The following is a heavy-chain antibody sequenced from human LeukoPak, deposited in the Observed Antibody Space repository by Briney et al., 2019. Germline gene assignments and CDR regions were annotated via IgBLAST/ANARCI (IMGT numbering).Heavy chain of an antibody. J-gene: IGHJ4*02. Sequence: PSETLSLTCTVSGGSISSYYWSWIRQPPGKGLGWIGYIYYSGSTNYNPSLKSRVTISLDTSKNQFSLNLSSVTAADTAMYYCARLSGAPIRHPIYHFDYWGQGTLVTVSS. CDR3: ARLSGAPIRHPIYHFDY. D-gene: IGHD2-2*02. CDR1: GGSISSYY. CDR2: IYYSGST. V-gene: IGHV4-59*08.